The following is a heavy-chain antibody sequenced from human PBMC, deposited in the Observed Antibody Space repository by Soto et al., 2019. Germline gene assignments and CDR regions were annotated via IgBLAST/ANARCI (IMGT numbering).Heavy chain of an antibody. CDR2: IYYSGTT. D-gene: IGHD2-21*01. CDR1: GGSISSSSYY. CDR3: ARRATLVIYDAFNI. V-gene: IGHV4-39*01. Sequence: PSETLSLTCTVSGGSISSSSYYWGWIRQPPGKGLEWIGSIYYSGTTHYTPSLKSRVTISVDTSKNQFSLKLSSVTAEDTAVYYCARRATLVIYDAFNIWGQGTMVTVSS. J-gene: IGHJ3*02.